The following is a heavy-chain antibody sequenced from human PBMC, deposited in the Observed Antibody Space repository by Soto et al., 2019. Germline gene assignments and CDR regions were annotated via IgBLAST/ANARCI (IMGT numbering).Heavy chain of an antibody. Sequence: QVQLVQSGAEVRKPGASVKVSCKASGYSFTSYGITWVRQAPGQGLEWMGWISGYNGNTKYAQKLQGRVTMTTDTSTSTANMELRSLRSDDTAVYYCAQVASGWPHRWFDPWGQGTLVTVSS. J-gene: IGHJ5*02. CDR2: ISGYNGNT. CDR3: AQVASGWPHRWFDP. D-gene: IGHD6-19*01. CDR1: GYSFTSYG. V-gene: IGHV1-18*01.